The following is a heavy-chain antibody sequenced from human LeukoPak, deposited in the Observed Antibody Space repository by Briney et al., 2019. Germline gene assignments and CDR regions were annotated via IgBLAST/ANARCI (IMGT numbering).Heavy chain of an antibody. Sequence: SETLSLTCTVSGGSISSGGYYWSWIRQHPGKGLEWIGYIYYSGSTYYNPSLKSRVTISVDTSKNQFSLKLCSVTAADTAVYYCARAPSEFDGWFDPWGQGTLVTVSS. CDR3: ARAPSEFDGWFDP. J-gene: IGHJ5*02. CDR2: IYYSGST. CDR1: GGSISSGGYY. V-gene: IGHV4-31*03. D-gene: IGHD1-26*01.